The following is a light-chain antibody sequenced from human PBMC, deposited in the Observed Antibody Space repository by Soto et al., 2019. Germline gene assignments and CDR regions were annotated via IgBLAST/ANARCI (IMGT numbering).Light chain of an antibody. J-gene: IGKJ1*01. Sequence: EIVLTQSPGTLSLSPGERATLSCRASQSVRSDYLAWYQQKPGQAPRLHIYGASTRATGIPDRFTGSGSGTDFTLTISRLEPEDFAVYYCQQYGSSSWTFGQGTKVDIK. CDR1: QSVRSDY. CDR3: QQYGSSSWT. CDR2: GAS. V-gene: IGKV3-20*01.